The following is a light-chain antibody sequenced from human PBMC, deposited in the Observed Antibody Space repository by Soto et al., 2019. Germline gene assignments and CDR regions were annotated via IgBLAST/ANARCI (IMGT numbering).Light chain of an antibody. V-gene: IGKV3-20*01. CDR3: QPYGISPA. CDR1: QSVSSSY. CDR2: GAS. J-gene: IGKJ4*01. Sequence: EIVLTQSPGTLSLSPGERATLSCRASQSVSSSYLAWYQQKPGQAPRLLIYGASSRATGIPDRCSGSGSGTDFTIIISRLEAEDFAVYYCQPYGISPAFGGGTKVEIK.